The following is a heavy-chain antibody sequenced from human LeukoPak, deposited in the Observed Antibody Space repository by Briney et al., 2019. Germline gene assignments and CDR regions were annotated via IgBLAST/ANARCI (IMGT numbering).Heavy chain of an antibody. CDR2: ISWNSGSI. CDR1: GFTFDDYA. V-gene: IGHV3-9*01. Sequence: GGSLRLSCAASGFTFDDYAMHWVRQAPGKGLEWVSGISWNSGSIGYADSVKGRFTISRDNAKNSLYLQMNSLRAEDTALYYCAKEGAAWGQGTLVTASS. J-gene: IGHJ5*02. CDR3: AKEGAA. D-gene: IGHD1-26*01.